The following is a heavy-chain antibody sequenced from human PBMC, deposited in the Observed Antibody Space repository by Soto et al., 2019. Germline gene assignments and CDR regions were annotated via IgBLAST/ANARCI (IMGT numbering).Heavy chain of an antibody. D-gene: IGHD4-17*01. CDR3: ATTKAWYGDYF. Sequence: QVQLVESGGGVVQPGRSLRLSCAASGFTFSSFAMHWVRQAPGKGLEWVAVISYDGSNKYYADSVKGRFTISRDNSKNTLYLQMNSLRAEDTAVYYCATTKAWYGDYFWGQGTLVTVSS. CDR1: GFTFSSFA. CDR2: ISYDGSNK. J-gene: IGHJ4*02. V-gene: IGHV3-30-3*01.